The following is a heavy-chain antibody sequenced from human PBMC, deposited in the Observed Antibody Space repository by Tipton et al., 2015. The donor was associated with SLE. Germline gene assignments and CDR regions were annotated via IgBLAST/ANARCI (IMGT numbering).Heavy chain of an antibody. J-gene: IGHJ3*02. V-gene: IGHV4-61*02. D-gene: IGHD4-17*01. CDR2: IYAWGST. CDR1: GGSISSTNYF. CDR3: ARYADDYGDNAHALDI. Sequence: TLSLTCTVSGGSISSTNYFWNWIRQPAGKTLEWIGRIYAWGSTDYNPSLRGRVAMSLDTSKNQFSLRLDSVTAADTAVYYCARYADDYGDNAHALDIWGQGTMVIVSS.